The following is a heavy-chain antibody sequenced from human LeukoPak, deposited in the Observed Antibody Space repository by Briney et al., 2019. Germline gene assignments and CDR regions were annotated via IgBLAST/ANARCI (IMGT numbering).Heavy chain of an antibody. CDR2: IGSSSSYI. J-gene: IGHJ4*02. CDR1: GFTFSTYS. CDR3: VAMGYNYFDP. Sequence: GGSLRLSCAASGFTFSTYSMNWVRQAPGKGLEWVSYIGSSSSYIDYAGSVRGRFTVSRDNAKNSLYLQMNSLRDEDTAVYYCVAMGYNYFDPWGLGSLVIVSS. V-gene: IGHV3-21*01. D-gene: IGHD5-18*01.